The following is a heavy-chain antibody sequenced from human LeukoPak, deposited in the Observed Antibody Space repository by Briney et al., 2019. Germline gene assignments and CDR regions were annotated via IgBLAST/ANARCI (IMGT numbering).Heavy chain of an antibody. J-gene: IGHJ5*02. D-gene: IGHD3-10*01. V-gene: IGHV4-39*07. CDR2: ICYSGST. CDR3: ARSGGGLLLDP. Sequence: SETLSLTCTVSGGSISSSNYCWGWIRQPPGKGLEWIGTICYSGSTFYNPSLKSRVTISVDTSKNQFSLKLSSVTAAATDVYYCARSGGGLLLDPWGQGTLVTVSS. CDR1: GGSISSSNYC.